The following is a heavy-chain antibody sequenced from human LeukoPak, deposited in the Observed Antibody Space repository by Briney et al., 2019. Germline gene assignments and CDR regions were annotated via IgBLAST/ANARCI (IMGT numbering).Heavy chain of an antibody. D-gene: IGHD3-10*02. Sequence: GGSLRLSCAASGFTFSSFGMHWVRQAPGKGLEWVAVISYDGSNKYYADSVKGRFTITRDNSKNTLYLQMNSMRAEDTAGEYCAKTYRQDMFGELCPVNYWGQGTLVTVSS. CDR2: ISYDGSNK. J-gene: IGHJ4*02. CDR1: GFTFSSFG. CDR3: AKTYRQDMFGELCPVNY. V-gene: IGHV3-30*18.